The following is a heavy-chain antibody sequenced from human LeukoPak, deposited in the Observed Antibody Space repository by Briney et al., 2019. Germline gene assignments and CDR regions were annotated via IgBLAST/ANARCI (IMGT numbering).Heavy chain of an antibody. CDR3: ARLIGDRTIYDY. CDR1: GFTFRTYW. D-gene: IGHD6-6*01. Sequence: GGPLRLSCAASGFTFRTYWMSWVRQATGKGLEWVASINQGGSETYYVESVKGRFTISRDNAMNSFFLQMNSLRAEDTAVYYCARLIGDRTIYDYWGQGTLVTVSS. V-gene: IGHV3-7*01. J-gene: IGHJ4*02. CDR2: INQGGSET.